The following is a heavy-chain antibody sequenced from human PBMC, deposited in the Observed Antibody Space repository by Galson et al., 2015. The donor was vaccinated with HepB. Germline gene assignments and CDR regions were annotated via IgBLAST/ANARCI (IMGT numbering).Heavy chain of an antibody. CDR1: GYTFTSYG. J-gene: IGHJ6*02. V-gene: IGHV1-18*01. CDR2: ISAYNGNT. CDR3: ARDQHLPAAIKRGGYGMDV. D-gene: IGHD2-2*01. Sequence: SVKVPCKASGYTFTSYGISWVRQAPGQGLEWMGWISAYNGNTNYAQKLQGRVTMTTDTSTSTAYMELRSLRSDDTAVYYCARDQHLPAAIKRGGYGMDVWGQGTTVTVSS.